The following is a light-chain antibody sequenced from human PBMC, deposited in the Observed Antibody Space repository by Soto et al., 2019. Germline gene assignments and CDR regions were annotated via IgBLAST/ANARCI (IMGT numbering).Light chain of an antibody. Sequence: EIVLTQSPATLSLAPGDTATLSCRASQSVNRFVAWYQQKHGQARRLLIYSVSERATGIPGRFTGGGYGTDFTLTTTSPDPEDFAIYSCQQRTDRNPLTFGGGTRVEI. CDR1: QSVNRF. J-gene: IGKJ4*01. CDR3: QQRTDRNPLT. CDR2: SVS. V-gene: IGKV3-11*01.